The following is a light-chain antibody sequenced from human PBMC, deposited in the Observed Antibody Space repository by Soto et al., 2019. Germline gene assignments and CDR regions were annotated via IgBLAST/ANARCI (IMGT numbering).Light chain of an antibody. J-gene: IGKJ4*01. V-gene: IGKV1-12*01. CDR1: QGITNW. CDR3: QQANSFPLT. CDR2: AAS. Sequence: DIQMTQSPSSVSASVGDRVTITCRASQGITNWLAWYQQKPGKAPKLLIYAASGLPSGVPSRFSGSGSGTDCTLTISSLQPEDFATYYCQQANSFPLTFGGGTKVDIK.